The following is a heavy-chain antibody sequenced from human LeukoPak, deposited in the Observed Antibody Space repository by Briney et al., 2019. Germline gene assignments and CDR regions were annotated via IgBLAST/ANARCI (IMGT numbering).Heavy chain of an antibody. V-gene: IGHV3-66*01. CDR1: GFTVSSNY. J-gene: IGHJ4*02. Sequence: GGSLRLSCAASGFTVSSNYMSWVRQAPGKWLEWVSVIYSGGSTYYAYSVKGRFTISRDNSKNTLYLQMNSLRAEDTAVYYCARALFIAARFDYWGQGTLVTVS. CDR2: IYSGGST. CDR3: ARALFIAARFDY. D-gene: IGHD6-6*01.